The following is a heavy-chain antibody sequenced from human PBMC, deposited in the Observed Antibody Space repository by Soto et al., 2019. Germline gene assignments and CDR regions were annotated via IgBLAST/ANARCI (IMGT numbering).Heavy chain of an antibody. CDR3: VRDSWGLLRYFDPYNWFDP. CDR1: GGTFSSYA. Sequence: SVKVSCKTSGGTFSSYAISWVRQAPGQGLEWMGGIVPIVDTSTYAQKFQGRVTITRDTSASTAYMELSSLRSEDTAVYYCVRDSWGLLRYFDPYNWFDPWGRGDLVSGSS. CDR2: IVPIVDTS. V-gene: IGHV1-69*05. D-gene: IGHD3-9*01. J-gene: IGHJ5*02.